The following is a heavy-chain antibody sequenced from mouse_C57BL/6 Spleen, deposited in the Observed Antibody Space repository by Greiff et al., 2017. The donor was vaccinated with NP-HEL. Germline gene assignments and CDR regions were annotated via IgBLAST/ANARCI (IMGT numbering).Heavy chain of an antibody. D-gene: IGHD1-1*01. Sequence: EVQLVESGGGLVKPGGSLKLSCAASGFTFSDYGMHWVRQAPEKGLEWVAYISSGSSTIYYADTVKGRFTISRDNAKNTLFLQMTSLRSEDTAMYYCARGYGSSLWFAYWGQGTLVTVSA. CDR3: ARGYGSSLWFAY. J-gene: IGHJ3*01. CDR2: ISSGSSTI. CDR1: GFTFSDYG. V-gene: IGHV5-17*01.